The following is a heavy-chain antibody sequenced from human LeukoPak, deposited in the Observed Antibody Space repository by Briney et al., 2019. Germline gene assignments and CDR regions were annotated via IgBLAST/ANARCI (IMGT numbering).Heavy chain of an antibody. J-gene: IGHJ5*02. CDR2: IYYSGST. Sequence: TLSLTCTVSGGSISSGGYYWSWIRQHPGKGLEWTGYIYYSGSTYYNPSLKSRVTISVDTSKNQFSLKLSSVTAADTAVYYCARSLIPGIAVAGLNWFDPWGQGTLVTVSS. V-gene: IGHV4-31*03. CDR1: GGSISSGGYY. D-gene: IGHD6-19*01. CDR3: ARSLIPGIAVAGLNWFDP.